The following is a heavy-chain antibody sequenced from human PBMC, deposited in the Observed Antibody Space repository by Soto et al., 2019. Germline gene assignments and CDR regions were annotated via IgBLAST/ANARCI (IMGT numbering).Heavy chain of an antibody. CDR2: IDHSGST. Sequence: PSETLSLTCAVYGGSFSGYYWSWIRLPPGKGLEWIGEIDHSGSTNYNPSLKSRVTISVDTSKNQFSLKLSSVTAADTAVYYCARGPRVPAAIDYYYYGMDVWGQGTTVTVSS. CDR1: GGSFSGYY. CDR3: ARGPRVPAAIDYYYYGMDV. V-gene: IGHV4-34*01. D-gene: IGHD2-2*01. J-gene: IGHJ6*02.